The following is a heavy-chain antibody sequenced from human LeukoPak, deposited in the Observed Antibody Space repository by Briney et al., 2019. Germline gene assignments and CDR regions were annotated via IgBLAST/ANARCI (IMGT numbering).Heavy chain of an antibody. CDR2: ISGSGGST. CDR3: AKDRDSSSWDHYFDY. D-gene: IGHD6-13*01. Sequence: GGSLRLSFAASGFTFSSYAMSWVRQAPGKGLEWVSAISGSGGSTYYADSVKGRFTISRDNSKNTLYLQMNSLRAEDTAVYYCAKDRDSSSWDHYFDYWGQGTLVTVSS. V-gene: IGHV3-23*01. J-gene: IGHJ4*02. CDR1: GFTFSSYA.